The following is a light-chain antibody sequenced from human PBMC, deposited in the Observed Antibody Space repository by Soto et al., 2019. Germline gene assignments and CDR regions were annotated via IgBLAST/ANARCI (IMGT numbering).Light chain of an antibody. J-gene: IGKJ2*01. CDR3: QQYESTPPT. Sequence: DIVMTQSPDSLAVSLGERATINCKSSQSVLYSSNNKNYLAWYQQRPGQPPKLLIYWASTRESGVPDRFSGSGSVTDFTLTITSLQAEDVAVYYCQQYESTPPTFGQGTQLEIQ. CDR1: QSVLYSSNNKNY. CDR2: WAS. V-gene: IGKV4-1*01.